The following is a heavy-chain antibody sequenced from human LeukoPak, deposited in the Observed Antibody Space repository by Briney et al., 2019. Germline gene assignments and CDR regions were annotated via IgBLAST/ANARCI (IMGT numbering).Heavy chain of an antibody. D-gene: IGHD1-26*01. CDR2: ISGSGGST. J-gene: IGHJ4*02. CDR1: GFTFSTYG. CDR3: AKDRLGAMMYFDF. Sequence: GGTLRLSCEASGFTFSTYGMSWVRQAPGKGLEWVSAISGSGGSTYYADSVKGRVTISRDNSKNTLYLQVNSLRVEDTAVYYCAKDRLGAMMYFDFWGQGTLVTVSS. V-gene: IGHV3-23*01.